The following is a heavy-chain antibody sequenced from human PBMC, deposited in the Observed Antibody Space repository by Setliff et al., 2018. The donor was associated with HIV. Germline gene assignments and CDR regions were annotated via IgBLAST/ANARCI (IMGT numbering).Heavy chain of an antibody. Sequence: ASVKVSCKASGGTLSNFAISWVRQAPGQGLEWMGVIDPTGGRTTYAQKFEDRVTMTSDWSTSTVYMELTRLKSEDVAIYYCARDGINYDFWSGQNASNWFDPWGQGTLVTVSS. CDR1: GGTLSNFA. J-gene: IGHJ5*02. CDR2: IDPTGGRT. D-gene: IGHD3-3*01. V-gene: IGHV1-46*01. CDR3: ARDGINYDFWSGQNASNWFDP.